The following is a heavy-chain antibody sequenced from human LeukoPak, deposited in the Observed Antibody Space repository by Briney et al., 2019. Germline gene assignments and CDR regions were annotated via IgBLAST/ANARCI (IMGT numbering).Heavy chain of an antibody. CDR1: GGSISSSSYY. D-gene: IGHD6-6*01. Sequence: SETLSLTCAVSGGSISSSSYYWGWIRQPPGKGLEWIGSIYYSGSTYYNPSLKSRVTISVDTSKNQFSLKLSSVTAADTAVYYCARDAEYSSSEFDYWGQGTLVTVSS. CDR2: IYYSGST. J-gene: IGHJ4*02. V-gene: IGHV4-39*07. CDR3: ARDAEYSSSEFDY.